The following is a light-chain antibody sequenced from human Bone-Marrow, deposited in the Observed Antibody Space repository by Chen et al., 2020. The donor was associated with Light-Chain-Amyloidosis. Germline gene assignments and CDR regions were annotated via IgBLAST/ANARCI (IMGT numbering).Light chain of an antibody. Sequence: QSALTQPASVSGSPGQSITISCTGISSDVGGYKYVSWYQQHPGKAPKLMIYEVSNRPSGVSLRFSASKSGSTASLTISGLQAEEEATYYCTSYTSDSTWVFGGGTKLTVL. CDR3: TSYTSDSTWV. J-gene: IGLJ3*02. CDR2: EVS. CDR1: SSDVGGYKY. V-gene: IGLV2-14*01.